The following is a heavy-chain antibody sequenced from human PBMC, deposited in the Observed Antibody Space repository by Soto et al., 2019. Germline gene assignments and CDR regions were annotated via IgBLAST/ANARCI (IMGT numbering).Heavy chain of an antibody. CDR3: TTDPGPFYDFWSSTTTKPGY. CDR1: GFTFSNAW. J-gene: IGHJ4*02. V-gene: IGHV3-15*01. CDR2: IKSKTDGGTT. Sequence: KTGGSLRLSCAASGFTFSNAWMSWVRQAPGKGLEWVGRIKSKTDGGTTDYAAPVKGRFTISRDDSKNTLYLQMNSLKTEDTAVYYCTTDPGPFYDFWSSTTTKPGYWGQGTLVTVSS. D-gene: IGHD3-3*01.